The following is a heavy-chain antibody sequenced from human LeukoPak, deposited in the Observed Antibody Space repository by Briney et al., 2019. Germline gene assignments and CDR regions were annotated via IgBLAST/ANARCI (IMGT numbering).Heavy chain of an antibody. J-gene: IGHJ6*03. CDR3: ARVKTTIFGVVIHMDV. CDR2: ISAYNGNT. D-gene: IGHD3-3*01. Sequence: GASVKVSCKASGYTFTSYGISWVRQAPGQGLEWMGLISAYNGNTNYAQKLQGRVTMTTDTSTSTAYMELRSLRSDDTAVYYCARVKTTIFGVVIHMDVWGKGTTVTVSS. V-gene: IGHV1-18*01. CDR1: GYTFTSYG.